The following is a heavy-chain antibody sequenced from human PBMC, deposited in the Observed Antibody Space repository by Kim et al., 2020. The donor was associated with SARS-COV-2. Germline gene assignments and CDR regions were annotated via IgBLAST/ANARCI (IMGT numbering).Heavy chain of an antibody. CDR2: IKSKTDGGTT. D-gene: IGHD3-16*01. CDR3: TTDQGAPYYYYYGMDV. CDR1: GFTFSNAW. J-gene: IGHJ6*02. Sequence: GGSLRLSCAASGFTFSNAWMSWVRQAPGKGLEWVGRIKSKTDGGTTDYAAPVKGRFTISRDDSKNTLYLQMNSLKTEDTAVYYCTTDQGAPYYYYYGMDVWGQGTTVTVSS. V-gene: IGHV3-15*01.